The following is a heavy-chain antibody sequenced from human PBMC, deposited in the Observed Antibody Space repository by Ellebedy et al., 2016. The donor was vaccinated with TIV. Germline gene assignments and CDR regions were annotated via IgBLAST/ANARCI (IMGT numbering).Heavy chain of an antibody. CDR3: ARVFDSYYFDY. Sequence: GGSLRLSCAASKFTVSYNYMNWVRQAPGKGLEWVAFISYDARETNSADSVRGLFTISRDKSRNSLYLQMNSLRIEDTAVYYCARVFDSYYFDYWGPGTLVTDSS. V-gene: IGHV3-30*03. J-gene: IGHJ4*02. D-gene: IGHD3-10*02. CDR1: KFTVSYNY. CDR2: ISYDARET.